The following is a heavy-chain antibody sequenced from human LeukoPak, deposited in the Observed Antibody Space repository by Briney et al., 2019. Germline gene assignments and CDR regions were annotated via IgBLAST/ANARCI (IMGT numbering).Heavy chain of an antibody. Sequence: GGSLRLSCAASGFPFSTYGMNWVRQAPGKGLEWVSSITSSSYIYYADSLKGRFTVSRDNAKNSLYLQMNSLRAEDTAVYYCARGSASRGGGSDFDYWGQGTLVTVSS. V-gene: IGHV3-21*01. J-gene: IGHJ4*02. CDR3: ARGSASRGGGSDFDY. CDR1: GFPFSTYG. D-gene: IGHD2-15*01. CDR2: ITSSSYI.